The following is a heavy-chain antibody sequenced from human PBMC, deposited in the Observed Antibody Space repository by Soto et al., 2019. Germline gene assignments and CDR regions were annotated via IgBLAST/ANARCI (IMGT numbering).Heavy chain of an antibody. D-gene: IGHD3-22*01. Sequence: EVQLVESGGGLVQPGGSLRLSCAASGFTFSSYWMSWVRQAPGKGLGWVANIKQDGSEKYDVDSVNGRFTISRDNAKNSLYLQMNSLRAEDPAVHYCARGYYDRSGYNFDYWGQGTLVPVSS. J-gene: IGHJ4*02. CDR1: GFTFSSYW. V-gene: IGHV3-7*03. CDR2: IKQDGSEK. CDR3: ARGYYDRSGYNFDY.